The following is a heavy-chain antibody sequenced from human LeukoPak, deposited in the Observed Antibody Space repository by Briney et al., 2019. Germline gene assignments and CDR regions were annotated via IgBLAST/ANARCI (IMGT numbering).Heavy chain of an antibody. CDR1: GFSFHTHA. J-gene: IGHJ4*02. CDR2: ISGNGAQT. D-gene: IGHD5-18*01. Sequence: GGSLRLSCTASGFSFHTHAMSWVRQAPGKGLEWVSTISGNGAQTFSAGSVKGRFTISRDNSRTTSYLQMNNLRAEDTALYYCAKDFGYSYGWVDYWGQGILVTVSS. V-gene: IGHV3-23*01. CDR3: AKDFGYSYGWVDY.